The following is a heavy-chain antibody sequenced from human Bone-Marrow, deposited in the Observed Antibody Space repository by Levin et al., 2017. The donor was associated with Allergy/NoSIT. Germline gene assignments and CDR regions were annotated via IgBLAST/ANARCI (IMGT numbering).Heavy chain of an antibody. CDR3: ARDSAGYYGSGRAYNWFDP. Sequence: SVKVSCKASGGTFSSYAISWVRQAPGQGLEWMGGIIPIFGTANYAQKFQGRVTITADESTSTAYMELSSLRSEDTAVYYCARDSAGYYGSGRAYNWFDPWGQGTLVTVSS. V-gene: IGHV1-69*13. J-gene: IGHJ5*02. D-gene: IGHD3-10*01. CDR1: GGTFSSYA. CDR2: IIPIFGTA.